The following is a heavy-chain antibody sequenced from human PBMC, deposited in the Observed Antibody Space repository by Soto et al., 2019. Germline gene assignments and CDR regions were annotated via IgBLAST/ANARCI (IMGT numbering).Heavy chain of an antibody. J-gene: IGHJ6*02. CDR2: IIPIFGTA. CDR3: ARSSDCSGGSCPYYYYYYGIDV. V-gene: IGHV1-69*13. Sequence: SVKVSCKASGGTFSSYAISWVRQAPGQGLEWMGGIIPIFGTANYAQKFQGRDTITADESTSTAYMELSSLRSEDTAVYYCARSSDCSGGSCPYYYYYYGIDVWGQGTTVTVSS. CDR1: GGTFSSYA. D-gene: IGHD2-15*01.